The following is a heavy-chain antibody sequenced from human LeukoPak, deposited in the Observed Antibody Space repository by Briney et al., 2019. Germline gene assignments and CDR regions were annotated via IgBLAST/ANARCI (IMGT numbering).Heavy chain of an antibody. CDR1: GYSLSSAYY. J-gene: IGHJ3*02. V-gene: IGHV4-38-2*02. CDR2: IYHSGST. CDR3: ARVGGYCSSTSCQQAFDI. D-gene: IGHD2-2*01. Sequence: SETLSLTCTVSGYSLSSAYYWGWIRQPPGKGLEWIGSIYHSGSTYYNPSLKSRVTISVDTSKNQFSLKLSSVTAADTAVYYCARVGGYCSSTSCQQAFDIWGQGTMVTVSS.